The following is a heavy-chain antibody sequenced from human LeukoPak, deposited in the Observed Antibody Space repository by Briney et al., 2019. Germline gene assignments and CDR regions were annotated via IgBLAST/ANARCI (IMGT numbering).Heavy chain of an antibody. CDR1: GGSISSYY. D-gene: IGHD5-24*01. Sequence: SETLSLTCTVSGGSISSYYWSWIRQPPGKGLEWIGYIYHSGSTYYNPSLKSRVTISVDRSKNQFSLKLSSVTAADTAVYYCARDHWEMATTLWGQGTLVTVSS. V-gene: IGHV4-59*12. CDR3: ARDHWEMATTL. CDR2: IYHSGST. J-gene: IGHJ4*02.